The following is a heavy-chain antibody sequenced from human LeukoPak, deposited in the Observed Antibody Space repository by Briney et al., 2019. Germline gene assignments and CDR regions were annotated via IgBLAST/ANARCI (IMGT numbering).Heavy chain of an antibody. V-gene: IGHV1-2*02. D-gene: IGHD6-6*01. CDR2: INPSSGGT. CDR1: GYTFTGYY. J-gene: IGHJ4*02. Sequence: ASVKVSCKASGYTFTGYYMHWVRQAPGQGLEWMGWINPSSGGTNYAQKFQGRVTMTRDTSISTAYMELSRLRPDDTAVYYCARESRSSSSCDYWGQGTLVTVSS. CDR3: ARESRSSSSCDY.